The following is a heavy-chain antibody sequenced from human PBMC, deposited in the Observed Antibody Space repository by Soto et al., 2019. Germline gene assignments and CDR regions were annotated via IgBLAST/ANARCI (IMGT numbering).Heavy chain of an antibody. CDR3: ARDGNGSGLRTFDY. Sequence: QVQLVQSGAEVKKPGSSVKVSCKASGGTFSSYTISWVRQAPGQGLEWMGRIIPILGTVDYAQQFQGRVTITADKSTSTAYMDLSSLRPEDTAVYYCARDGNGSGLRTFDYWGQGTLVTVSS. CDR2: IIPILGTV. V-gene: IGHV1-69*08. D-gene: IGHD3-10*01. J-gene: IGHJ4*02. CDR1: GGTFSSYT.